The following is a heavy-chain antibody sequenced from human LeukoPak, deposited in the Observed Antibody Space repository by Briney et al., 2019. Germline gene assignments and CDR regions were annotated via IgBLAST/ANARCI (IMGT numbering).Heavy chain of an antibody. Sequence: GGSLRLSCAASGFTFSSYAMSWVRQAPGKGLEWVSAISGSGGSTYYADSVKGRFTISRDNSKNTLYLQMNSLRAEDTAVYYCANAYSSSWFPTLPEYWGQGTLVTVSS. D-gene: IGHD6-13*01. CDR1: GFTFSSYA. CDR2: ISGSGGST. J-gene: IGHJ4*02. CDR3: ANAYSSSWFPTLPEY. V-gene: IGHV3-23*01.